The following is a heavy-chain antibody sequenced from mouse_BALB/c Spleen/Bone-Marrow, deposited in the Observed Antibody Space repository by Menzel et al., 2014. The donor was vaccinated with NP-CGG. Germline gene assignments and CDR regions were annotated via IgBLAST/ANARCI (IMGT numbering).Heavy chain of an antibody. D-gene: IGHD2-14*01. CDR3: AREDYRYGNWYFDV. J-gene: IGHJ1*01. CDR2: IAPGRGGI. Sequence: DLVNPGASVKLSCKALGYTFTGYWINWIKQRPGRGLEGIGGIAPGRGGIYYREIFKGRATLTVDTSSSTAYIQLSSLSSEDSAAYFCAREDYRYGNWYFDVWGAGTTVTVSS. CDR1: GYTFTGYW. V-gene: IGHV1S41*01.